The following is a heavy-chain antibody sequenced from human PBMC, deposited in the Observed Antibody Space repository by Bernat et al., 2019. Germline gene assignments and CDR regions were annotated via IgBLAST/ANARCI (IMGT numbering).Heavy chain of an antibody. V-gene: IGHV4-31*03. CDR1: GGSISSGGYY. J-gene: IGHJ5*02. CDR3: AMGQAVRPNTGLNWFDP. Sequence: QVQLQELGPGLVKPSQTLSLSCIVSGGSISSGGYYWSWIRQHPGKGLEWIGYISYIGTTYYNPSLKSRVTISVDTSKNQFSLKLKSVTSADTTVYYCAMGQAVRPNTGLNWFDPWGQGTLVTVSS. D-gene: IGHD1-14*01. CDR2: ISYIGTT.